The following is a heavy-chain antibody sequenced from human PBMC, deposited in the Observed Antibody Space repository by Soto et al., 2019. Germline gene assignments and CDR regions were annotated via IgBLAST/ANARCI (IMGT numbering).Heavy chain of an antibody. CDR1: GFTFSSYA. CDR3: AKCSNSNYYFDY. D-gene: IGHD4-4*01. V-gene: IGHV3-23*01. CDR2: ISGSGGSS. J-gene: IGHJ4*02. Sequence: LRLSCAASGFTFSSYAMSWVRQAPGKGLEWVSGISGSGGSSYYADSVKGRSTISRDNSKSTLYLQMNSLRAEDTAVYYCAKCSNSNYYFDYWGQGTLV.